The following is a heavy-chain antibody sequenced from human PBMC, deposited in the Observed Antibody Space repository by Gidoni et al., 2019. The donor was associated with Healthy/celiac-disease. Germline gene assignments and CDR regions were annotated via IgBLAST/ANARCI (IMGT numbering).Heavy chain of an antibody. CDR3: AREVGYYGIGV. V-gene: IGHV3-20*03. CDR1: G. CDR2: INWNGGST. Sequence: GMSWVRQAPGKGLEWVSGINWNGGSTGYADSVKGRFTISRDNAKNSLYLQMNSLRAEDTALYYCAREVGYYGIGVWGQGTTVTVSS. J-gene: IGHJ6*02.